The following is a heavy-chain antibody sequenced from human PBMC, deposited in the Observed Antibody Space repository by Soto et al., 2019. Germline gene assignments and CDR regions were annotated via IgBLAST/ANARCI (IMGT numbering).Heavy chain of an antibody. J-gene: IGHJ4*02. D-gene: IGHD6-19*01. CDR2: INHSGST. V-gene: IGHV4-34*01. CDR3: AIQRAGKFDY. CDR1: GGSFSGYY. Sequence: SETLSLTCAVYGGSFSGYYWSWIRQPPGKGLEWIGEINHSGSTNYNPSLKSRVTISVDTSKNQFSLKLSSVTAADTAVYYCAIQRAGKFDYWGQGTLVTVSS.